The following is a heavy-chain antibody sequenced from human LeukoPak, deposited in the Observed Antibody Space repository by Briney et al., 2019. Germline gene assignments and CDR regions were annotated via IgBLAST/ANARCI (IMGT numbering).Heavy chain of an antibody. D-gene: IGHD3-22*01. CDR1: GFTFSSYG. Sequence: GGSLRLSCAASGFTFSSYGMHWVRQAPGKGLEWVAVISYDGSNKYYADSVKGRFTISRDNSKNTLYLQMNSLRAEDTAVYHCAKDLGYDSSGYIEAFDYWGQGTLVTVSS. CDR3: AKDLGYDSSGYIEAFDY. CDR2: ISYDGSNK. J-gene: IGHJ4*02. V-gene: IGHV3-30*18.